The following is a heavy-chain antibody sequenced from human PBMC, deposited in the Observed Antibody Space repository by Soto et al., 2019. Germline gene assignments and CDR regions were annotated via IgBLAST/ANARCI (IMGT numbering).Heavy chain of an antibody. CDR1: GYIFTNYW. V-gene: IGHV5-51*01. Sequence: EMQLVQSGAEVKKPGESLRISCKGSGYIFTNYWIAWVRQMPGKGLEWMGIIHPRDSDTRYSPSFQGQVTMSADKSINAAYLQWSSLKASDTAIYYCARHGTYVDWGQGTLVTVSS. CDR2: IHPRDSDT. CDR3: ARHGTYVD. J-gene: IGHJ4*02. D-gene: IGHD1-1*01.